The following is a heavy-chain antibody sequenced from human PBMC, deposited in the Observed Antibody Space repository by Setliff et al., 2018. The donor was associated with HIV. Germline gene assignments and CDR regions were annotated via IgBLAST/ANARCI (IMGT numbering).Heavy chain of an antibody. CDR3: ARLDTIMLYSDC. CDR2: IYQSGCT. CDR1: GGSISNNNYY. D-gene: IGHD3-16*01. V-gene: IGHV4-39*01. J-gene: IGHJ4*02. Sequence: PSETLSLTCTVSGGSISNNNYYWGWIRQPPGKGLEWIGSIYQSGCTYCSPSLKSRVSMSIDTSKDQFSLRLKSLTASDTAVYYCARLDTIMLYSDCWGQGTLVTVSS.